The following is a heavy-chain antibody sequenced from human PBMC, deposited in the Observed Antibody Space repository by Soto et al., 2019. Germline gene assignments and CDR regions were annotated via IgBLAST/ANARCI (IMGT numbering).Heavy chain of an antibody. V-gene: IGHV3-15*01. Sequence: EVQLVESGGGLVKPGGSLRLSCAASGFTFSNAWMSWVRQAPGKGLEWVGRIKSKTDGGTTDYAAPVKGRFTISRHASKNTLYLQMNSLNTEDAAVYYCTTYRIMDITIVGVVSPYYYYMDFWGKGTTVTVSS. J-gene: IGHJ6*03. CDR1: GFTFSNAW. CDR3: TTYRIMDITIVGVVSPYYYYMDF. D-gene: IGHD3-3*01. CDR2: IKSKTDGGTT.